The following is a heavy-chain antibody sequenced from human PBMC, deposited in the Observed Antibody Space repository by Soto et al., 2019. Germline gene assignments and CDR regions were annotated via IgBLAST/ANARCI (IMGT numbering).Heavy chain of an antibody. CDR3: TRPRYDGSGTPFDF. Sequence: GGSLILSCAASGFTFSSYWMHWVRQAPGKGLVWISRISGDGSSTTYADSVKGRFFISRDNAQNTLYLQMNSLRADDTAVYYCTRPRYDGSGTPFDFWGQGTLVTVSS. V-gene: IGHV3-74*01. J-gene: IGHJ4*02. D-gene: IGHD3-22*01. CDR2: ISGDGSST. CDR1: GFTFSSYW.